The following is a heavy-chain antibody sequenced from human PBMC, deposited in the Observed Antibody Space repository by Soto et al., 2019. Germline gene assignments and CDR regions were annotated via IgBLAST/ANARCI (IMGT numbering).Heavy chain of an antibody. V-gene: IGHV4-61*08. Sequence: PSETLSLTCGVSGDTISTGGYSWAWIRQPPGKGLEWIGYIYSSGSTHYNPSLQNRVTISIDTSKNQVSLKVNSVTAADTAVYYCARDHPHSYGVYYFDYWGQGTPVTVSS. CDR1: GDTISTGGYS. CDR2: IYSSGST. CDR3: ARDHPHSYGVYYFDY. J-gene: IGHJ4*02. D-gene: IGHD5-18*01.